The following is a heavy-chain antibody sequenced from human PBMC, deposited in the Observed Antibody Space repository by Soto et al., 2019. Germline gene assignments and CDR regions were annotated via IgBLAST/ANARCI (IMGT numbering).Heavy chain of an antibody. CDR2: ISAYNGNT. CDR1: GYTFTSYG. CDR3: AREGYCSSNSCLPSYYYGMDV. D-gene: IGHD2-2*01. J-gene: IGHJ6*02. Sequence: QVQLVQSGAEVKKPGASVKVSCKASGYTFTSYGISWVRQAPGQGLEWMGWISAYNGNTNYAQKLQGRVTMTTDTSTSTAYMELRSLRSDDTAVYYCAREGYCSSNSCLPSYYYGMDVWGQGTTVTVSS. V-gene: IGHV1-18*04.